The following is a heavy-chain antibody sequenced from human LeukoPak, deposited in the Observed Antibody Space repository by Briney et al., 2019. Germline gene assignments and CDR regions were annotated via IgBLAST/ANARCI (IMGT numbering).Heavy chain of an antibody. J-gene: IGHJ4*02. Sequence: ASVTVSCKASGFTFTSYDINWVRQARGQGLEWMGWMNPNNGNTGYAQKFQGRVTMTRDTSISTAYMELRGLRSDDTAVYYCARVPRGYGGWYSDYWGQGTLVTVSS. D-gene: IGHD6-19*01. CDR3: ARVPRGYGGWYSDY. CDR2: MNPNNGNT. CDR1: GFTFTSYD. V-gene: IGHV1-8*01.